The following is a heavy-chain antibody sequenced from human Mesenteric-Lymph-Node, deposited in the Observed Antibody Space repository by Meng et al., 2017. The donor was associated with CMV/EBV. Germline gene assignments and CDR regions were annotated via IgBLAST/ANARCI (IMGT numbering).Heavy chain of an antibody. V-gene: IGHV3-7*01. CDR3: ARDGCSGTTCYNYYYYGMDV. CDR1: GFTFNSYG. Sequence: GGSLRLSCAVSGFTFNSYGMYWVRQAPGKGLEWVANIKQDGSEKYCVDSVKGRFTISRDNAKNSLYLQMNSLRAEDTAVYYCARDGCSGTTCYNYYYYGMDVWGQGTTVTVSS. D-gene: IGHD2-2*02. CDR2: IKQDGSEK. J-gene: IGHJ6*02.